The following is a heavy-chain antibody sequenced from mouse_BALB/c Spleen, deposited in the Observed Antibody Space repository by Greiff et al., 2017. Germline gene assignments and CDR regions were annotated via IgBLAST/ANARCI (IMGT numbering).Heavy chain of an antibody. J-gene: IGHJ3*01. CDR1: GFAFSSYD. Sequence: EVMLVESGGGLVKPGGSLKFSCAASGFAFSSYDMPWVRQTPEKRLEWVAYISSGGGSTYYPDTVKGRFTISRDNAKNTLYLQMSSLKSEDTAMYYCATVAYWGQGTLVTVSA. V-gene: IGHV5-12-1*01. CDR2: ISSGGGST. CDR3: ATVAY.